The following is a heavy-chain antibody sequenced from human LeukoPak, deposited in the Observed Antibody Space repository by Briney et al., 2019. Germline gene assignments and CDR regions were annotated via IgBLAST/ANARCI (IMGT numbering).Heavy chain of an antibody. CDR3: AREFEGKQLVRPFDY. V-gene: IGHV1-46*01. CDR1: GGTFSSYA. Sequence: ASVKVSCKASGGTFSSYAISWVRQAPGQGLEWMGIINPSGGSTSYAQKFQGRVTMTRDMSTSTVYMELSSLRSEDTAVYYCAREFEGKQLVRPFDYWGQGTLVTVSS. D-gene: IGHD6-13*01. CDR2: INPSGGST. J-gene: IGHJ4*02.